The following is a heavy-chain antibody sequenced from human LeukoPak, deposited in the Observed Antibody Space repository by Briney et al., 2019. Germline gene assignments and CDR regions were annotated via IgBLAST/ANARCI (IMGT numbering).Heavy chain of an antibody. D-gene: IGHD3-10*01. CDR2: ISYDGSYK. V-gene: IGHV3-30*04. J-gene: IGHJ6*02. CDR1: GFTFSTYA. Sequence: GRSLRLSCAASGFTFSTYAMHWVRPAPGKGLEWVALISYDGSYKYYGDSVKGRFTISRDNSKNTLFLQMNSLRAEDTAVYHCARGSHGLGSETYYYYGMDVWGQGTTVTVSS. CDR3: ARGSHGLGSETYYYYGMDV.